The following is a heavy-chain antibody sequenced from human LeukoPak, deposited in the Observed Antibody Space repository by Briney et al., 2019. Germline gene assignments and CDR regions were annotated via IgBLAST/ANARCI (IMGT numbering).Heavy chain of an antibody. CDR2: IKPDGSEK. CDR1: GFTFSNYW. D-gene: IGHD6-19*01. J-gene: IGHJ4*02. V-gene: IGHV3-7*04. CDR3: ARDRPSGWYLQYYFNY. Sequence: GGSLRLSCVVSGFTFSNYWMSWVRQAPGKGLEWLANIKPDGSEKNYVDSVKGRFTISRDNAKNSLYLQMNSLRAEDTAVYYCARDRPSGWYLQYYFNYWGQGNLVTVSS.